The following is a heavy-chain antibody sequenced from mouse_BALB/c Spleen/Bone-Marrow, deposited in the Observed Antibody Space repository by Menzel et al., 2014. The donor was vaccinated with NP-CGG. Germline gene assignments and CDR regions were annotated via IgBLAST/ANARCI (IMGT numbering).Heavy chain of an antibody. V-gene: IGHV2-9*02. J-gene: IGHJ4*01. Sequence: VQLVESGPGLVAPSQSLSIPCTVSGFSLTSYGVHWVRQPPGKGLEWLGVIWAGGNTNYNSALMSRLSISKDNSKSQVFLKMNSLQTDDTAMYYCARALTGNYYAMDYWGQGTSVTVSS. CDR1: GFSLTSYG. CDR3: ARALTGNYYAMDY. CDR2: IWAGGNT. D-gene: IGHD4-1*01.